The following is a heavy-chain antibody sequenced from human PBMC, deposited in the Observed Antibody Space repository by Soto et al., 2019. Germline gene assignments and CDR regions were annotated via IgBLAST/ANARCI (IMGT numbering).Heavy chain of an antibody. CDR3: AKSPRGEMATD. Sequence: QVQLVQSGGEVKKPGASVTVSCKASGYTFINYHITWVRQAPGQGLEWMAWINTYNGMTDYAERFQGRVTMTRDTSTSTAYMELRNLGSDDTAVYFCAKSPRGEMATDWGQGTLVTVYS. J-gene: IGHJ4*02. V-gene: IGHV1-18*01. D-gene: IGHD5-12*01. CDR1: GYTFINYH. CDR2: INTYNGMT.